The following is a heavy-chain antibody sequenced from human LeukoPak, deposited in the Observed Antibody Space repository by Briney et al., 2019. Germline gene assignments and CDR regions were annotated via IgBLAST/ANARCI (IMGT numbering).Heavy chain of an antibody. J-gene: IGHJ4*02. Sequence: GGSLRLSCAASGFTFSNYAMRWVRQAPGKGLEWVSAISGGGGSTYYADSAKGRFTISRDNSKNTLYLQMNSLRAEDTAVYYCARDSGSGSYSGYWGLGTLVTVSS. V-gene: IGHV3-23*01. CDR2: ISGGGGST. CDR1: GFTFSNYA. CDR3: ARDSGSGSYSGY. D-gene: IGHD3-10*01.